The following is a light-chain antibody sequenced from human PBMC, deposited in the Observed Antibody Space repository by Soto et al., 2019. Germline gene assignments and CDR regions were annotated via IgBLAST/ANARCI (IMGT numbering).Light chain of an antibody. CDR2: EVS. Sequence: QSALTQPASVSGSPGQSIAISCTGTSSDVGAYNYVSWYQQHAGKAPKLKIYEVSNRPSGVSNRFSGSKSGNTASLTISGLQAEDEADYYCSSYRRSGTLNYVFGTGTKLTVL. J-gene: IGLJ1*01. V-gene: IGLV2-14*03. CDR3: SSYRRSGTLNYV. CDR1: SSDVGAYNY.